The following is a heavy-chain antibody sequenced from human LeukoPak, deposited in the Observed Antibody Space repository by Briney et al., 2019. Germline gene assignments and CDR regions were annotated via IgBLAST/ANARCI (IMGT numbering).Heavy chain of an antibody. V-gene: IGHV1-2*06. Sequence: GASVKVSCKASGYTFTGYYMHWVRQAPGQGLEWMGRINPNSGATNYAQKFQGRVTMTRDTSISTAYMELASLRSDDTAIYYCARVDCTSTNCYPFDPWGQGTLVIVSS. J-gene: IGHJ5*02. CDR1: GYTFTGYY. CDR2: INPNSGAT. CDR3: ARVDCTSTNCYPFDP. D-gene: IGHD2-2*01.